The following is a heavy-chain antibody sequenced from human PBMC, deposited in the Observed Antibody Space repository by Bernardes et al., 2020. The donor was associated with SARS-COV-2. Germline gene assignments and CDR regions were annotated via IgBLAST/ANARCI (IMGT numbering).Heavy chain of an antibody. CDR1: GGSFSPFS. CDR2: VSHSGIT. CDR3: AREGVAYGVGVSAYSY. D-gene: IGHD6-25*01. J-gene: IGHJ4*02. V-gene: IGHV4-34*01. Sequence: SETLSLTCAVSGGSFSPFSWSWIRQPPGKGLEWLGRVSHSGITSYNPSLDSRVTISLDTSNKDFSLKLTSMTAADTAVYYCAREGVAYGVGVSAYSYWGQGTLVTVSS.